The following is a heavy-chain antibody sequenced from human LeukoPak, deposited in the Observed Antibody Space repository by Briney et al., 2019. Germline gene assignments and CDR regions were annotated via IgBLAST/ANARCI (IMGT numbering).Heavy chain of an antibody. CDR2: ISGSGGST. V-gene: IGHV3-23*01. CDR3: ARDVGKGFDC. CDR1: GFTFSSYA. D-gene: IGHD1-26*01. J-gene: IGHJ4*02. Sequence: GGSLRLSCAASGFTFSSYAMSWVRQAPGKGLEWVSAISGSGGSTYYADSVKGRFTISRDNSKNMLYLQMNSLGAEDTAVYYCARDVGKGFDCWGQGTLVTVSS.